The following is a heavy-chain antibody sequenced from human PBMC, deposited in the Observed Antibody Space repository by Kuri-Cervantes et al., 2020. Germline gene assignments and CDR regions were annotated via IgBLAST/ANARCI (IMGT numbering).Heavy chain of an antibody. CDR3: ARAGAVIVVFDP. CDR1: GGSFSDYF. V-gene: IGHV4-34*01. Sequence: SETLSLTCAVFGGSFSDYFWTWIRQTPGMGLEWIGEINHRGRTNYNPSLKSRVTISVDTSKNQFSLKLSSVTAADTAVYYCARAGAVIVVFDPWGQGTLVTVSS. CDR2: INHRGRT. D-gene: IGHD3-22*01. J-gene: IGHJ5*02.